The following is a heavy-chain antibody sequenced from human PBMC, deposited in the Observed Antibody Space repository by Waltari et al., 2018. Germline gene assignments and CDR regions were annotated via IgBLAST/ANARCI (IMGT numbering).Heavy chain of an antibody. D-gene: IGHD6-13*01. J-gene: IGHJ6*02. Sequence: EEQLVESGGGLVQPGDSLRLSCAASEFPSSNNWMTWVRQATARWMVWVSRINGDGSTSNYADSVKGRFTISRDNTKKTLYLQMKRLRVEDTAVYYCARLAPKTYRSPVPGRDYYYGLDVWGQGTTVTVSS. V-gene: IGHV3-74*01. CDR1: EFPSSNNW. CDR3: ARLAPKTYRSPVPGRDYYYGLDV. CDR2: INGDGSTS.